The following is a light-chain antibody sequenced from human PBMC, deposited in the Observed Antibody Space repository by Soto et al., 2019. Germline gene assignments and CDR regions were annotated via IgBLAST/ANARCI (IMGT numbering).Light chain of an antibody. Sequence: EIVLTQSPATLSLSPGERATLSCRASQSVSSYLAWYQQKPGQAPRLLIYDASNRATGIPARFGGSGSGTDFTLTISSLESEDFAVYYCQQRSNLLLTFGGGTKVEIK. V-gene: IGKV3-11*01. J-gene: IGKJ4*01. CDR2: DAS. CDR3: QQRSNLLLT. CDR1: QSVSSY.